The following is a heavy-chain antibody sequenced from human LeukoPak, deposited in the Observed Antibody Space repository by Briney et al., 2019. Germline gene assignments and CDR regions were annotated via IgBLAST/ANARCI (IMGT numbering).Heavy chain of an antibody. CDR2: IKQDGSEK. CDR1: GFDFSNYW. CDR3: ASNYGG. J-gene: IGHJ4*02. Sequence: GGSLRLSCAAAGFDFSNYWMYWVRQAPGKGLEWVANIKQDGSEKYYVDSVRGRFTISRDNAKNSLSLQMNSLRAEDTAVYYCASNYGGWGQGTLVTVSS. D-gene: IGHD4-11*01. V-gene: IGHV3-7*03.